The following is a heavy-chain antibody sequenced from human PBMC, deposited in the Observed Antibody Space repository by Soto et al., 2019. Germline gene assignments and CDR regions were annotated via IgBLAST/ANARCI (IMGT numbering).Heavy chain of an antibody. V-gene: IGHV3-53*01. CDR3: ARPSSSWHNDY. D-gene: IGHD6-13*01. J-gene: IGHJ4*02. Sequence: EVQLVESGGCLIQPGGSLRLSCAASGFTVSSNYMSWVRQAPGKGLEWVSVIYSGGSTYYADSVKGRFTISRDNSKNTLYLQMNSLRAEDTAVYYCARPSSSWHNDYWGQGTLVTVSS. CDR2: IYSGGST. CDR1: GFTVSSNY.